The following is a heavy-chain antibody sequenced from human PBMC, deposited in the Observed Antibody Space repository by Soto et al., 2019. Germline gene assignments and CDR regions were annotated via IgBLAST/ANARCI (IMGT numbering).Heavy chain of an antibody. Sequence: ASVKVSCKASGYTFTSYYMHWVRQAPGQGLEWMGIINPSGGSTSYAQKFQGRVTMTRDTSTSTVYMELSSLRSEDTAVYYCASIRDFWSGYVGDAFDIWGEGTMVTVS. V-gene: IGHV1-46*03. CDR2: INPSGGST. J-gene: IGHJ3*02. CDR1: GYTFTSYY. D-gene: IGHD3-3*01. CDR3: ASIRDFWSGYVGDAFDI.